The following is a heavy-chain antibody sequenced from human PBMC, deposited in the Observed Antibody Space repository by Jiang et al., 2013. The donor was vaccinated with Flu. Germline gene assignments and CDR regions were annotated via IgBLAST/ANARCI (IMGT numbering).Heavy chain of an antibody. CDR2: IYSNGST. J-gene: IGHJ4*02. D-gene: IGHD1-14*01. Sequence: LLKPSETLSLTCTVSGRSVSSSSFFWGWIRQPPEKGLEWIGIIYSNGSTYYNPSLMSRVTISVDTSKSQFSLRLSSVTAADTAVYYCARVTRRALDYWGQGTLVTVSS. CDR1: GRSVSSSSFF. V-gene: IGHV4-39*01. CDR3: ARVTRRALDY.